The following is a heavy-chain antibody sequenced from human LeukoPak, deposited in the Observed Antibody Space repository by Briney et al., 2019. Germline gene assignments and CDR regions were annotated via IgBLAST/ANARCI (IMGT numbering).Heavy chain of an antibody. V-gene: IGHV1-2*02. CDR1: GYTFTGSY. J-gene: IGHJ4*02. Sequence: ASLKVSCKASGYTFTGSYMHWMRQAPGQGLEWMGWINPNTGGTKYAQKFQGRITMTRDTSTSTAYMELNRLRADDTAVYYCARVAYCSIGVCMNFDYWGRGTLVTVSS. D-gene: IGHD2-8*01. CDR2: INPNTGGT. CDR3: ARVAYCSIGVCMNFDY.